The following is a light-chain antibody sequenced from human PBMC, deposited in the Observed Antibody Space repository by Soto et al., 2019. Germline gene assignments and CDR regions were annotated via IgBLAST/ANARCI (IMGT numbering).Light chain of an antibody. V-gene: IGLV2-14*03. J-gene: IGLJ2*01. CDR1: SSDIGAYNF. Sequence: QSVLTQPASVSGSPGQSITISCTGTSSDIGAYNFVSWYQQHPGKAPKLMLYDVNIRPSGVSSRSSSSKSGNTASLTISGRQAEDEADYYCTSWTTSTTMLFGGGTKLTVL. CDR3: TSWTTSTTML. CDR2: DVN.